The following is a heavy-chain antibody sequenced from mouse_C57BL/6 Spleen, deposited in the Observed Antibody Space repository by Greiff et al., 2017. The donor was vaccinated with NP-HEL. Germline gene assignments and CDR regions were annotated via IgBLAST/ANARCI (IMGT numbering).Heavy chain of an antibody. V-gene: IGHV1-81*01. CDR2: IYPRSGNT. Sequence: QVQLQQSGAELARPGASVKLSCKASGYTFTSYGISWVKQRTGQGLEWIGEIYPRSGNTYYIEKFKGKATLTADKSSSTAYMELRSLTSEDSAVYFCARDSNFDYWGQGTTLTVSS. CDR3: ARDSNFDY. D-gene: IGHD2-5*01. J-gene: IGHJ2*01. CDR1: GYTFTSYG.